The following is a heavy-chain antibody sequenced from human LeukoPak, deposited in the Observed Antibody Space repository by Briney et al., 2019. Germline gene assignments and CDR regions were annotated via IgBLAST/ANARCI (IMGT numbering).Heavy chain of an antibody. CDR2: IKSKSDGGTT. Sequence: AGGSLRLSCAASGFTFSNYEMHWVRQAPGKGLEWVGRIKSKSDGGTTDYAAPVKGRFTISRDDSKNTLFLQVNSLKIEDTAVYYCTTVTLRPVGLWGQGTLVTVSS. V-gene: IGHV3-15*05. D-gene: IGHD3-10*01. CDR1: GFTFSNYE. J-gene: IGHJ4*02. CDR3: TTVTLRPVGL.